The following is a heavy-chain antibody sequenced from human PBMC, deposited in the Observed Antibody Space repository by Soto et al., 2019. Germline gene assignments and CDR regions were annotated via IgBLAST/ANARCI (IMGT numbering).Heavy chain of an antibody. CDR3: ARMATYGTLNWFDP. V-gene: IGHV1-8*01. CDR1: GYAFGDYD. D-gene: IGHD1-1*01. CDR2: MNPNSANT. Sequence: QVQLVQSGAEVQRPGASVKVSCRASGYAFGDYDISWVRQAPGQGLEWMGSMNPNSANTGYAQKFQGRVSMTRDMSISTAYMELSRLRPEDTAIYYCARMATYGTLNWFDPWGQGALVTVSS. J-gene: IGHJ5*02.